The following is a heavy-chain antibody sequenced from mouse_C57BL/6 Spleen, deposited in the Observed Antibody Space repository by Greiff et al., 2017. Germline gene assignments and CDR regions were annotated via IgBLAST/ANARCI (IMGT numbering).Heavy chain of an antibody. CDR1: GYTFTDYN. CDR3: ARWSHAMDY. V-gene: IGHV1-18*01. J-gene: IGHJ4*01. CDR2: INPNNGGT. Sequence: VQLKESGPELVKPGASVKIPCKASGYTFTDYNMDWVKQSHGKSLEWIGDINPNNGGTIYNQKFKGKATLTVDKSSITAYMELRSLASEDTAVYYFARWSHAMDYWGQGTSVTVSS.